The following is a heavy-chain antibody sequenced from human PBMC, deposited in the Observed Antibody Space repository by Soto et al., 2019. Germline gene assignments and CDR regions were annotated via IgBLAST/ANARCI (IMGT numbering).Heavy chain of an antibody. CDR2: IYYSGST. V-gene: IGHV4-59*01. CDR3: GSGRAIGDFDI. CDR1: GGSISSYY. J-gene: IGHJ3*02. Sequence: NPSETLSLTCTVSGGSISSYYWSWIRQPPGKGLEWIGYIYYSGSTNYNPSLKSRVTISVDTSKNQFSLKLSSVTDADTSVYYCGSGRAIGDFDIWGQGTMVTASS.